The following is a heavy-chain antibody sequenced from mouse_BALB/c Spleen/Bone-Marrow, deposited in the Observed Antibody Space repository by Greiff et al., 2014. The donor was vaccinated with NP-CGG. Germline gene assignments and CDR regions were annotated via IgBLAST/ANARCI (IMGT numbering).Heavy chain of an antibody. CDR2: ISYSGNT. Sequence: EVQLQQSGPGLVKPSQSLSLTCTVTGYSITSDYAWNWIRQFPGNKLEWMGYISYSGNTNYNPSLKSRISITRDTSKNQFFLQLNSVTTEDTATYYCARYDYDGVDYWGQGTTLTVSS. J-gene: IGHJ2*01. CDR1: GYSITSDYA. D-gene: IGHD2-4*01. V-gene: IGHV3-2*02. CDR3: ARYDYDGVDY.